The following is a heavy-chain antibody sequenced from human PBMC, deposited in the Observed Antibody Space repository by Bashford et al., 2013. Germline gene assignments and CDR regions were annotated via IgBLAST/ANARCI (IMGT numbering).Heavy chain of an antibody. J-gene: IGHJ4*02. CDR2: IYSGGST. CDR3: ARDIRDGYKLY. V-gene: IGHV3-53*01. Sequence: VRQAPGKGLEWVSVIYSGGSTYYADSVKGRFTISRDNSKNTLYLQMNSLRAEDTAVYYCARDIRDGYKLYWGQGTLVTVSS. D-gene: IGHD5-24*01.